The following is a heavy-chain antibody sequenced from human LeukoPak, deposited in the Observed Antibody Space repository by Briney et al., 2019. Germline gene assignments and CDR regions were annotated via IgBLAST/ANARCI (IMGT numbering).Heavy chain of an antibody. CDR1: GSTFSTFW. J-gene: IGHJ4*02. V-gene: IGHV3-7*01. CDR2: INQDGSEK. Sequence: GGSLRLSCAASGSTFSTFWMSWVRQAPGKGLEWVANINQDGSEKHYVGSMKGRFTVSRDNAKNSLYLQMDSLRAEDTAVYYCARGGTFVSDYWGQGTLVTVSS. CDR3: ARGGTFVSDY. D-gene: IGHD1-1*01.